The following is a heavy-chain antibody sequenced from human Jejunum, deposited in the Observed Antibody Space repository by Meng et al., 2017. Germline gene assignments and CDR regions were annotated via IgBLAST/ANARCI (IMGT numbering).Heavy chain of an antibody. CDR2: INEDGSEK. CDR3: SRDATRGGDLDF. CDR1: GFTFTNYW. J-gene: IGHJ4*02. Sequence: GESLKISCAASGFTFTNYWMSWVRQVPGKGLEWVAQINEDGSEKYYVGSVKGRFTISRDNAKISMYLQMNSLRGDNTSVYYCSRDATRGGDLDFWGQGALVTVSS. V-gene: IGHV3-7*01. D-gene: IGHD4-17*01.